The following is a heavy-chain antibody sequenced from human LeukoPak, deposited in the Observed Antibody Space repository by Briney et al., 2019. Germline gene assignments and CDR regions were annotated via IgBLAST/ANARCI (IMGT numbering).Heavy chain of an antibody. CDR2: ISYDGSNK. Sequence: GGSLRLSCAASGFTFSSYAMPWVRQAPGKGLEWVAVISYDGSNKYYADSVKGRFTISRDNSKNTLYLQMNSLRAEDTAVYYCARAGSGLSIGAFDIWGQGTMVTVSS. CDR3: ARAGSGLSIGAFDI. J-gene: IGHJ3*02. CDR1: GFTFSSYA. V-gene: IGHV3-30*04. D-gene: IGHD3-10*01.